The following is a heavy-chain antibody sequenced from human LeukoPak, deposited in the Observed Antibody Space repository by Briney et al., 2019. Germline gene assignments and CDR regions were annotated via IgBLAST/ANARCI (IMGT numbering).Heavy chain of an antibody. CDR2: IKQDGSEK. V-gene: IGHV3-7*01. Sequence: PGGSLRLSCAASGFTFDDYGMSWVRQAPGKGLEWVANIKQDGSEKYYVDSVKGRFTISRDNAKNSLYLQMNSLRAEDTAVYYCARDRYYCTNGVCSNPFDYWGQGTLVTVSS. D-gene: IGHD2-8*01. CDR1: GFTFDDYG. CDR3: ARDRYYCTNGVCSNPFDY. J-gene: IGHJ4*02.